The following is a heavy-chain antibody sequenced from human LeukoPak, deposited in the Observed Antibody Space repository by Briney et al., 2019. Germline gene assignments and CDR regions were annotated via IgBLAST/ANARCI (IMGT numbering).Heavy chain of an antibody. D-gene: IGHD2-2*02. Sequence: PGGSLRLSCAASELTFSNYWIHWVRQAPGEGLVWVSRINTDGTTTSYADSVKGRFTISRDNAKNTVYLQMNSLRTEDTAMYFCVSTPAIRRLNFWSQGTLVTVSS. CDR3: VSTPAIRRLNF. CDR2: INTDGTTT. J-gene: IGHJ4*02. CDR1: ELTFSNYW. V-gene: IGHV3-74*01.